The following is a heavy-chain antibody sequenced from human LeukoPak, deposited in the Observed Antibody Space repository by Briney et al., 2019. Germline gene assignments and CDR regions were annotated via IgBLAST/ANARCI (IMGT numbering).Heavy chain of an antibody. CDR2: IYYSGST. D-gene: IGHD5-18*01. CDR1: GGSISSSSYY. Sequence: PSETLSLTCTVSGGSISSSSYYWGWIRQPPGKGLEWIGSIYYSGSTYYNPSLKSRVTISVDTSNNQFSLKLSSVTAADTAVYYCARQGYSPYYYYYYMDVWGKGTTVTVSS. J-gene: IGHJ6*03. CDR3: ARQGYSPYYYYYYMDV. V-gene: IGHV4-39*01.